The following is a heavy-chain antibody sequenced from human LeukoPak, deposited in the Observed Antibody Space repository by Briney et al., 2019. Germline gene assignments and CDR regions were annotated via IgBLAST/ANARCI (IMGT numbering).Heavy chain of an antibody. J-gene: IGHJ6*03. CDR3: AKGGSSWEYYMDV. Sequence: GGSLRLSCAASGLTFSSYVMSRVRQAPGKGLEWVSGINDGGGYTYYADSVKGRFTISRDNSKNTLYLQMNSLRAEDTAVYYCAKGGSSWEYYMDVWGKGTTVTVSS. D-gene: IGHD6-13*01. CDR2: INDGGGYT. V-gene: IGHV3-23*01. CDR1: GLTFSSYV.